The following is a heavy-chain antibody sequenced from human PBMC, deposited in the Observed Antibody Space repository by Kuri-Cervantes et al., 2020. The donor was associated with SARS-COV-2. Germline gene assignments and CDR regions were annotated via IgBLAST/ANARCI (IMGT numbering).Heavy chain of an antibody. J-gene: IGHJ4*02. V-gene: IGHV4-39*01. CDR3: ARHFGYSYDSGGPGSYYFDY. CDR1: GGSISSPNYY. D-gene: IGHD3-22*01. Sequence: GSLRLSCTVSGGSISSPNYYWGWIRQPPGKGLEWIGSIHYSGNTHYSPSLKSRVTVSVDTSKNQFSLKLNSVTAADTAVYYCARHFGYSYDSGGPGSYYFDYWGQGTLVNVSS. CDR2: IHYSGNT.